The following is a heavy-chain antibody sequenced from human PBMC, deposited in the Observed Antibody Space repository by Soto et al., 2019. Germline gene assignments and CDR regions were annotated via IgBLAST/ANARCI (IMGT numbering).Heavy chain of an antibody. CDR3: TRLSPYRSSSSYGMDV. Sequence: PGGSLRLSCAASGVTFSGSAMHWVRQASGKGLEWVGRIRSKANSYATAYAASVKGRFTISRDDSKNTAHLQMNSLKTEDTAVYYCTRLSPYRSSSSYGMDVWGQGTTVTVSS. D-gene: IGHD6-6*01. CDR1: GVTFSGSA. J-gene: IGHJ6*02. V-gene: IGHV3-73*01. CDR2: IRSKANSYAT.